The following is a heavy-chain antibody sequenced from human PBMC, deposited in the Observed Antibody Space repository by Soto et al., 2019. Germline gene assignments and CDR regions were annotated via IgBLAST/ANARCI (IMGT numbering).Heavy chain of an antibody. CDR1: GGSVNSDRYY. CDR3: ARADFTICGSGYYGMDV. CDR2: IYYSGST. J-gene: IGHJ6*02. D-gene: IGHD3-3*01. Sequence: QVQLQESGPGLVKPSETLSLTCTVSGGSVNSDRYYWSWIRQPPGKGLEWIGYIYYSGSTNYNPSLTSRVTISVDTSKNRVSLKLSAVTAADTAVYYYARADFTICGSGYYGMDVWVQWTALTVSS. V-gene: IGHV4-61*01.